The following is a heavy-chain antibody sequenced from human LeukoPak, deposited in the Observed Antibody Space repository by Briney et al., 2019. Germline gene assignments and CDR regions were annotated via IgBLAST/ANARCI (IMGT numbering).Heavy chain of an antibody. Sequence: SETLSLTCSASGFSISSYYWSWIRQPAGKGLEWIGRIYTSGSTNYNPSLKSRVTMSIDTSKNQFSLKLSSVTAADTAVYYCARARQWLPIDYWGQGTLVTVSS. CDR2: IYTSGST. V-gene: IGHV4-4*07. CDR3: ARARQWLPIDY. CDR1: GFSISSYY. J-gene: IGHJ4*02. D-gene: IGHD6-19*01.